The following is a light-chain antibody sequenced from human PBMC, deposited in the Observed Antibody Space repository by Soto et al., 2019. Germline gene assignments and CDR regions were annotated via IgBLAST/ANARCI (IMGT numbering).Light chain of an antibody. CDR1: QSISSW. Sequence: DIQMTQSPSTLSASVGDRVTITCRASQSISSWLAWYQQKPGKAPKLLIYKASSLESGVPSRFSGSGSGTEFTLTISSLQPDDFAAYYCQQRRSWPPTITFGQGTRLEIK. J-gene: IGKJ5*01. CDR2: KAS. V-gene: IGKV1-5*03. CDR3: QQRRSWPPTIT.